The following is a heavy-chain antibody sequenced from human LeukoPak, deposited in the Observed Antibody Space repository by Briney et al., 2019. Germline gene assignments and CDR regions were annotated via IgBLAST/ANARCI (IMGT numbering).Heavy chain of an antibody. Sequence: TSETLSLTCTVSGGSISSGSYYWSWIRQPAGKGLEWIGRIYTSGSTNYNPSLKSRVTISVDTSKNQFSLKLSSVTAADTAVYYCARHEEYLGDFDYWGQGTLVTVSS. CDR2: IYTSGST. CDR1: GGSISSGSYY. D-gene: IGHD3-16*01. J-gene: IGHJ4*02. CDR3: ARHEEYLGDFDY. V-gene: IGHV4-61*02.